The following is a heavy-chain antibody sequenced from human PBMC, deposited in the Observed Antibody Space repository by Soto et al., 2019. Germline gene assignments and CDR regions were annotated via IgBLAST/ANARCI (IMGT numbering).Heavy chain of an antibody. D-gene: IGHD3-16*01. CDR3: ARDLGGFGT. CDR2: IYSGENA. J-gene: IGHJ3*02. CDR1: GVTVTSNY. V-gene: IGHV3-53*01. Sequence: EVQLVQSGGGLVQPGGSLRLSCAGYGVTVTSNYMNWVRQAPGKGLEWVSVIYSGENAYYADSVAGRFTISRDNSKNTLYVKMDSLGVDDTAVDYGARDLGGFGTWGQGTTGIVS.